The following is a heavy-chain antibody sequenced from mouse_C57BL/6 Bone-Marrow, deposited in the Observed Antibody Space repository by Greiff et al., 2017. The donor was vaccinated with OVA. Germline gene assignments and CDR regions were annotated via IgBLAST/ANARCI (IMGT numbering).Heavy chain of an antibody. D-gene: IGHD2-1*01. Sequence: VQLQQPGAELVRPGSSVKLSCKSSGYTFTSSWMDWVKLRPGPGLEWIGNIYPSDSETHYNQKFQDKATLTVDKSSSTAYMQLSSLTSEDSAVYYCARRGYGKGSDYFDYWGQGTTLTVSS. CDR1: GYTFTSSW. J-gene: IGHJ2*01. CDR3: ARRGYGKGSDYFDY. CDR2: IYPSDSET. V-gene: IGHV1-61*01.